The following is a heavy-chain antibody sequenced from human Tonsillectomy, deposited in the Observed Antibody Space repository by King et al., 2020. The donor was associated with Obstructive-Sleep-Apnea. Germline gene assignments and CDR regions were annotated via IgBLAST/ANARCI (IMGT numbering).Heavy chain of an antibody. V-gene: IGHV3-23*04. CDR3: AKGPYYYGSSGDLNWFDP. D-gene: IGHD3-22*01. J-gene: IGHJ5*02. Sequence: EVQLVESGGGLVQPGGSLRLSCAASGFTFSSYAMSWVRQAPGKGLEWVSAISGSGGSTYYADSVKGRFTISRDNSKNTLYLQMNSLRAEDTAVYYCAKGPYYYGSSGDLNWFDPWGQGTLVTVSS. CDR2: ISGSGGST. CDR1: GFTFSSYA.